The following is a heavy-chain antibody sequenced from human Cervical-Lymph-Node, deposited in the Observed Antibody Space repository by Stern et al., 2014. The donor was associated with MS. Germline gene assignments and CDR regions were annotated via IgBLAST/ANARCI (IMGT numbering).Heavy chain of an antibody. CDR2: SDHSGST. J-gene: IGHJ4*02. D-gene: IGHD6-13*01. Sequence: VQLVQSGPGLVKPSGTLSLTCAVSGGSISSSNWWSWVRQSPGKGLEWIGESDHSGSTIYNPSLKSRVTVSVDKSKNRFSPNLRSVPAADPAVYFCARFPASRPHVFDSWGQGTLVTVSS. V-gene: IGHV4-4*02. CDR3: ARFPASRPHVFDS. CDR1: GGSISSSNW.